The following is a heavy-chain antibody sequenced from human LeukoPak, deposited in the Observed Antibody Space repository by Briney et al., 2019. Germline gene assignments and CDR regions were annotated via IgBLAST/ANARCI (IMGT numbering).Heavy chain of an antibody. J-gene: IGHJ4*02. D-gene: IGHD2-2*02. Sequence: ASVKVSCKAFGYTFTSNYMHWVRQAPGQGPEWMGVISPSGGSTTYAQKFQGRVTLTRDMSTSTDYLELSSLRSEDTAVYYCATRTPAKLGYCSSTSCYSFDYWGQGTLVTVSS. CDR3: ATRTPAKLGYCSSTSCYSFDY. CDR1: GYTFTSNY. CDR2: ISPSGGST. V-gene: IGHV1-46*01.